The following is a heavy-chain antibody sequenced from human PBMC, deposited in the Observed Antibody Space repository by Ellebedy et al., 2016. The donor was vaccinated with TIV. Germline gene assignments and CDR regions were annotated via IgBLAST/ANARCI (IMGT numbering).Heavy chain of an antibody. CDR2: INAANGDT. CDR3: AGQPTYGSGSYYTTFDP. J-gene: IGHJ5*02. D-gene: IGHD3-10*01. V-gene: IGHV1-3*01. Sequence: AASVKVSCKASGYTFTKYAMYWVRQAPGQSLEWMGWINAANGDTKYSQKFQGRVTITRDTSASTAYMELSSLRSEDTAVYYCAGQPTYGSGSYYTTFDPWGQGTRVTVSS. CDR1: GYTFTKYA.